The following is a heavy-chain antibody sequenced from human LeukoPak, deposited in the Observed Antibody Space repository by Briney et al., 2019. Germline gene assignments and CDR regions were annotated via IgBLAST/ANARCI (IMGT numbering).Heavy chain of an antibody. CDR2: IYYSGST. CDR1: GGSISSYY. V-gene: IGHV4-59*01. CDR3: AGSIAGGEGY. Sequence: SETLSLTCTVSGGSISSYYWSWTRQPPGKGLEWIGYIYYSGSTNYNPSLKSRVTISVDTSKNQFSLKLSSVTAADTAVYYCAGSIAGGEGYWGQGTLVTVSS. J-gene: IGHJ4*02. D-gene: IGHD6-6*01.